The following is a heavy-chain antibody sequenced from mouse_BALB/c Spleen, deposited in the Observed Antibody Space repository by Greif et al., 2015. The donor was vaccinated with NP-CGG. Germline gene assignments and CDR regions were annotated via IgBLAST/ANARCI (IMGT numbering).Heavy chain of an antibody. CDR2: INPYNDGT. J-gene: IGHJ1*01. CDR1: GYTFTSYV. CDR3: ARILYMIRYFDV. Sequence: EVQLVESGPELVKPGASVKMSCKASGYTFTSYVMHWVKQKPGQGLEWIGYINPYNDGTKYNEKFKGKATLTSDKSSSTAFMELSSLTSEYSAVYYCARILYMIRYFDVWGAGTTVTVSS. D-gene: IGHD2-4*01. V-gene: IGHV1-14*01.